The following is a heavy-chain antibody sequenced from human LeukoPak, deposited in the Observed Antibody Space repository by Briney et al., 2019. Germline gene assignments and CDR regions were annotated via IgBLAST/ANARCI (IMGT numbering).Heavy chain of an antibody. J-gene: IGHJ6*04. CDR1: GFTFSSYE. V-gene: IGHV3-48*03. CDR3: AELGITMIGGV. D-gene: IGHD3-10*02. Sequence: GGSLRLSCAASGFTFSSYEMNWIRQAPGKGLEWVSYISNSGSTIYYADSVKGRFTISRDNAKNSLYLQMNSLRAEDTAVYYCAELGITMIGGVWGKGTTVTISS. CDR2: ISNSGSTI.